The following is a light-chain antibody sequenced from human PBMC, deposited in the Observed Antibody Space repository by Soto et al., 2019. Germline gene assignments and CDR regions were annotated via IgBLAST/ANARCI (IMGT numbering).Light chain of an antibody. J-gene: IGLJ2*01. CDR2: EGS. V-gene: IGLV2-23*01. Sequence: QSALTQPASVSGSPGQSITISCTGTSSDVGSYDLVSWYQQHPGKAPKLMIYEGSERPSGVSNRYSVSKSGNTASLTISGLQAVDEADYYCCAYAGSSTWVVGGGTKLTVL. CDR3: CAYAGSSTWV. CDR1: SSDVGSYDL.